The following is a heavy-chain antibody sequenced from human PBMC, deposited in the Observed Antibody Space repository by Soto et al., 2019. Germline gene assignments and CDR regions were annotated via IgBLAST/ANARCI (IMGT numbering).Heavy chain of an antibody. CDR1: GFTFSSYA. Sequence: VQLLESGGGLVQPGGSLRLSCAASGFTFSSYAMKWVRQAPGKWLEWVSLIGESGTPTYYADSVKGRFTLSRVNSGNTLFLERYSLRAEDTAVYYCAGYIRGVGYYGMDVWGQGTTVTVSS. V-gene: IGHV3-23*01. CDR3: AGYIRGVGYYGMDV. CDR2: IGESGTPT. J-gene: IGHJ6*02. D-gene: IGHD5-18*01.